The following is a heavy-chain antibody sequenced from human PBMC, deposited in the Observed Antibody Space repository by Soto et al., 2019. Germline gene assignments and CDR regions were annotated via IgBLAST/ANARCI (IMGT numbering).Heavy chain of an antibody. CDR3: ARDKDIVVVPAAIRAYYYYGMDV. Sequence: SQTLSLTCAISGDSVSSNSAAWNWISQSPSRGLEWLGRTYYRSKWYNDYAVSVKSRITINPDTSKNQFSLQLNSVTPEDTAVYYCARDKDIVVVPAAIRAYYYYGMDVWGQGTTVTVSS. V-gene: IGHV6-1*01. CDR1: GDSVSSNSAA. D-gene: IGHD2-2*02. CDR2: TYYRSKWYN. J-gene: IGHJ6*02.